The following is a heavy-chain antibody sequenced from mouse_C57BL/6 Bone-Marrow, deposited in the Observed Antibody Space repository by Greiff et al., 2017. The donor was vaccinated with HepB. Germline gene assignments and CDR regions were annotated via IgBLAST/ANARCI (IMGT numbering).Heavy chain of an antibody. Sequence: QVQLQQSGPGLVQPSQSLSITCTVSGFSLTSYGVHWVRQSPGKGLEWLGVIWRGGSTDYNAAFMSRLSTTKDNSKCHVFFKMNSQQADDTAIYYCAKDDDYGCAYWGQGTLVTVSA. CDR3: AKDDDYGCAY. D-gene: IGHD2-4*01. V-gene: IGHV2-5*01. CDR2: IWRGGST. CDR1: GFSLTSYG. J-gene: IGHJ3*01.